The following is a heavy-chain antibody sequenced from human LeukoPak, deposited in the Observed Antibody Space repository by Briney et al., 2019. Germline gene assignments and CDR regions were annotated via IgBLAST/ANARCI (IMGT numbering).Heavy chain of an antibody. CDR2: ISGSNSYI. J-gene: IGHJ4*02. D-gene: IGHD3-16*02. CDR3: ARAHHRRVYDYVWGSYPY. CDR1: GFTFDDYG. Sequence: GGSLGLSCAASGFTFDDYGMSWVRQAPGKGLEWVSSISGSNSYIYYADSMKGRFTISRDNAKNSLYLQMNSLRAEDTAVYYCARAHHRRVYDYVWGSYPYWGQGTLVTVSS. V-gene: IGHV3-21*01.